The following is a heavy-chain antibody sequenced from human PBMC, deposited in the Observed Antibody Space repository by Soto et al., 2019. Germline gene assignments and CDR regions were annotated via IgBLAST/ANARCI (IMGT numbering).Heavy chain of an antibody. J-gene: IGHJ4*02. CDR3: ATGKANTVFGVDTLFDY. CDR1: VFTFSIYA. D-gene: IGHD3-3*01. CDR2: ISGNGGYT. V-gene: IGHV3-23*01. Sequence: PWGALIVSCAPSVFTFSIYAMTWVGQAPGKGLDWVSTISGNGGYTYYSDSVRGRFTISRDNSKKTLYLQMDSLRADDTAVFYCATGKANTVFGVDTLFDYWGKGTQVTV.